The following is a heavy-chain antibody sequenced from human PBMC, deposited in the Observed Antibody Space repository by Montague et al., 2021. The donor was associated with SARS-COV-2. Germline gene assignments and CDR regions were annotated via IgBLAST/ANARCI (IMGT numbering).Heavy chain of an antibody. Sequence: TLSLTCTVSGGSISSGGYYWSWIRQHPGKGLEWIGYIYYSGSTYYNPSLKSRVTISVDTSKNQFSLKLSSVTAADTAVYYCATESLGYCSGTSCYGPHYGMDVWGQGTTVTVSS. J-gene: IGHJ6*02. D-gene: IGHD2-2*01. CDR3: ATESLGYCSGTSCYGPHYGMDV. V-gene: IGHV4-31*03. CDR2: IYYSGST. CDR1: GGSISSGGYY.